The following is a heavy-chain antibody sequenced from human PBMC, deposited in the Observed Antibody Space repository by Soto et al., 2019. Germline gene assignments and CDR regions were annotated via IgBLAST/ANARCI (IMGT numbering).Heavy chain of an antibody. J-gene: IGHJ4*02. D-gene: IGHD2-2*01. V-gene: IGHV4-61*01. CDR1: GGSVSSGSYY. CDR3: ARLIVVVPAAMGGFNY. Sequence: SETLSLTCTVSGGSVSSGSYYWSWIRQPPGKGLEWIGYIYYSGSTNYNPSLKSRVTISVDTSKNQFSLKLSSVTAADTAVYYCARLIVVVPAAMGGFNYWGQGTLVTVSS. CDR2: IYYSGST.